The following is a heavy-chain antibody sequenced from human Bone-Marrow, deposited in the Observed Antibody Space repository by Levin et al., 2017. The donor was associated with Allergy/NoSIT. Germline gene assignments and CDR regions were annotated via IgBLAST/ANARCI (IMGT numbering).Heavy chain of an antibody. D-gene: IGHD2-8*02. J-gene: IGHJ6*02. CDR1: GFTFSSYG. CDR2: ISYDGSNK. V-gene: IGHV3-30*18. Sequence: GGSLRLSCAASGFTFSSYGMHWVRQAPGKGLEWVAVISYDGSNKYYADSVKGRFTISRDNSKNTLYLQMNSLRAEDTAVYYCAKDDMLVGSNGMDVWGQGTTVTVSS. CDR3: AKDDMLVGSNGMDV.